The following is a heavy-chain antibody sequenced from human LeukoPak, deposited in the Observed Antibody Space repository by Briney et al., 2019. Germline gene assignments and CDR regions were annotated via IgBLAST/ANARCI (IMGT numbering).Heavy chain of an antibody. CDR1: GFTFGSYA. CDR2: ISYDGSNK. Sequence: PGGSLRLSCAASGFTFGSYAMHWVRQAPGKGLEWVAVISYDGSNKYYADSVKGRFTISRDNSKNTLYLQMNSLRAEDTAVCYCARGHRSSSSHAFDIWGQGTMVTVSS. CDR3: ARGHRSSSSHAFDI. V-gene: IGHV3-30-3*01. D-gene: IGHD6-6*01. J-gene: IGHJ3*02.